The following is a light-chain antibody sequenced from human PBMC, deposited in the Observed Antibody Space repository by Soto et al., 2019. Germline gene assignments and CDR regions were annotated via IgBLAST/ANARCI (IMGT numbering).Light chain of an antibody. Sequence: QSALTQPASVSGSPGQSITISCTGTSSDVGGYNYVSWYQQHPGKAPKLMIYEVSNGPSGVSNRFSGSKSGNTASLTISGLQAEDEADYYCSSYTSSSTLGHVVFGGGTKLTVL. CDR2: EVS. J-gene: IGLJ2*01. CDR1: SSDVGGYNY. V-gene: IGLV2-14*01. CDR3: SSYTSSSTLGHVV.